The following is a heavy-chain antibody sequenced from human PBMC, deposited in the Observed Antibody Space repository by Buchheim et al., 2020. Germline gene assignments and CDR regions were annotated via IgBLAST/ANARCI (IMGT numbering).Heavy chain of an antibody. D-gene: IGHD1-14*01. V-gene: IGHV4-31*03. CDR2: IYYSGNS. CDR3: AAPSAGTTRYFQH. CDR1: SASISSGGYY. J-gene: IGHJ1*01. Sequence: QVQLQESGPGLVRPSQTLSLTCTVSSASISSGGYYWSWIRQLPGKGLEWIGYIYYSGNSYSNPSLKSRVTMSVDTSENQFSLKLNSVTAADTAVYYCAAPSAGTTRYFQHGGQGTL.